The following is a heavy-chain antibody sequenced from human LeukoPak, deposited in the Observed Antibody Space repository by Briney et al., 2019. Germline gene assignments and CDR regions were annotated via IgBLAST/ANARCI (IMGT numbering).Heavy chain of an antibody. CDR3: AKICWFGELSAFDY. V-gene: IGHV3-7*05. D-gene: IGHD3-10*01. CDR1: GFTFSNFW. J-gene: IGHJ4*02. CDR2: IKQDGSQK. Sequence: GGSLRLSCAASGFTFSNFWMTWLRQAPGKGLEWVAIIKQDGSQKYYVDSVKGRFTISRDNSKNTLYLQMNSLRAEDTAVYYCAKICWFGELSAFDYWGQGTLVTVSS.